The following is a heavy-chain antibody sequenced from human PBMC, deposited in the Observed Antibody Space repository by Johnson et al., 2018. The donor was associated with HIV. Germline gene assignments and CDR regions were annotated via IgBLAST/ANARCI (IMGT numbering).Heavy chain of an antibody. D-gene: IGHD2-15*01. CDR1: GFTFSSYA. CDR2: ISSNGGST. V-gene: IGHV3-64*01. J-gene: IGHJ3*02. CDR3: ATPQEGYSAFDI. Sequence: VQLVESGGGLVQPGGSLRLSCAASGFTFSSYAMHWVRQAPGKGLEYVSAISSNGGSTYYANSVKGRFTISRDNSKNTLYLQMGSLRAEDMAVYYCATPQEGYSAFDIWGQGTMVTVSS.